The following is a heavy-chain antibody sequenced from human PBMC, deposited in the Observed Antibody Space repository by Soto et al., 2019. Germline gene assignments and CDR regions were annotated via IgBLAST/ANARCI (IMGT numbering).Heavy chain of an antibody. Sequence: ASVKVSCKASGYTFTSYAMHWVRQAPGQRLEWMGWINAGNGNTKYSQKFQGRVTITRDTSASTAYMELSSLRSEDTAVYYCARGEPNLRSTVTSQVYFQHWGQGTLVTVSS. CDR1: GYTFTSYA. CDR3: ARGEPNLRSTVTSQVYFQH. CDR2: INAGNGNT. V-gene: IGHV1-3*01. J-gene: IGHJ1*01. D-gene: IGHD4-17*01.